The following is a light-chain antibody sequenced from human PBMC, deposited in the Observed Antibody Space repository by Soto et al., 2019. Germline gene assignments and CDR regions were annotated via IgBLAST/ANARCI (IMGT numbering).Light chain of an antibody. Sequence: DIQMTQSPSLSASIGDTVTITCRASQTITTYLNWFQQKPGKAPKLLIGAASTLQSGVPSRFSGSGSGTDFTLTISSLQPEDSATYFCQQNFSPLLTFGGGTKLEIK. V-gene: IGKV1-39*01. J-gene: IGKJ4*01. CDR1: QTITTY. CDR3: QQNFSPLLT. CDR2: AAS.